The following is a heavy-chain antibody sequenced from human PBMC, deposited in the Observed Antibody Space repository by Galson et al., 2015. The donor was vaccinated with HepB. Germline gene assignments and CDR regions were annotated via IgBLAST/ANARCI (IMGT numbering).Heavy chain of an antibody. D-gene: IGHD3-16*01. CDR1: GGSVSRSNRY. V-gene: IGHV4-39*07. J-gene: IGHJ4*02. Sequence: ETLSLTCTVSGGSVSRSNRYWAWIRQPPGEGLAWIGNIDYSGTTFYNLSLESRVTVSLDTSKNQFSLKLTSVTAADTAVYYCARGGSTAPFDFWGLGILVTVSS. CDR2: IDYSGTT. CDR3: ARGGSTAPFDF.